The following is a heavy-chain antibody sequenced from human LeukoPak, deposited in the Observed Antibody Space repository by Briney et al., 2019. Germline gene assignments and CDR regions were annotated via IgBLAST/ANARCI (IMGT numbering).Heavy chain of an antibody. CDR3: ARNGGMTTVTTRGALDY. CDR2: INHSGST. D-gene: IGHD4-17*01. J-gene: IGHJ4*02. V-gene: IGHV4-34*01. Sequence: PSGTLSLTCAVYGGSFSGYYWSWIRQPPGKGLEWIGEINHSGSTNYNPSLKSRVTISVDTSKNQFSLKLSSVTAADTAVYYCARNGGMTTVTTRGALDYWGQGTLVTVSS. CDR1: GGSFSGYY.